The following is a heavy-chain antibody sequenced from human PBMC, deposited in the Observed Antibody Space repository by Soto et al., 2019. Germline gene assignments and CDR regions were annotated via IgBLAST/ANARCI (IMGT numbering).Heavy chain of an antibody. CDR3: ARDATILTRAMDV. Sequence: QVQLQQSGPGLVKPSETLSLTCTVSGGSISNYYWSWIRQTAGKGLEWIGRISSSGSTNYNPSLKSRVTMSIDTSEKQFSLNLRSVTAADTAVYYCARDATILTRAMDVWGQGTTVTVSS. CDR1: GGSISNYY. D-gene: IGHD3-3*01. CDR2: ISSSGST. J-gene: IGHJ6*02. V-gene: IGHV4-4*07.